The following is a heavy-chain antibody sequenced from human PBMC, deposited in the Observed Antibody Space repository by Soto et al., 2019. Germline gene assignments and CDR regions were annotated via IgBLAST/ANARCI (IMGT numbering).Heavy chain of an antibody. V-gene: IGHV3-11*01. J-gene: IGHJ4*02. D-gene: IGHD3-3*01. CDR3: ARDVRYDFWSGYPPFDY. CDR2: ISSSGSTI. Sequence: PGGSLRLSCAASGFTFSDYYMSWIRQAPGKGLEWVSYISSSGSTIYYADSVKGRFTISRDNAKNSLYLQMNSLRAEDTAVYYCARDVRYDFWSGYPPFDYWGQGTLVTVSS. CDR1: GFTFSDYY.